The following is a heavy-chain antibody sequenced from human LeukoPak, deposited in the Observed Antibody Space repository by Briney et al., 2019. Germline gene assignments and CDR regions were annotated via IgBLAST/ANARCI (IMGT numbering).Heavy chain of an antibody. Sequence: SETLSLTCTVSGGSISSYYWSWIRQPPGKGLEWIGYIYYSGSTNYNPSLKSRVTISVDTSRDQFSLKLSSVTAADTAVYYCAREGDSSSGPDYWGQGTLVTVSS. CDR3: AREGDSSSGPDY. V-gene: IGHV4-59*12. CDR2: IYYSGST. CDR1: GGSISSYY. J-gene: IGHJ4*02. D-gene: IGHD6-6*01.